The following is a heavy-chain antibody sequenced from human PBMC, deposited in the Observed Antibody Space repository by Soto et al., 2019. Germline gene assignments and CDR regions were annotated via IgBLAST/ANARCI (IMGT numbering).Heavy chain of an antibody. CDR1: GFMFNAYG. CDR3: VKAGTMAGTGTTPRSFDI. J-gene: IGHJ3*02. V-gene: IGHV3-30*18. CDR2: ISFDGSNQ. D-gene: IGHD1-1*01. Sequence: QVQLVESVGGVVQPGRSLRLSCAASGFMFNAYGMHWVRQAPGKGLEWVAVISFDGSNQYYEESVKGRFTISRDNSKNTLYLQMHSLRAEDTGVYFCVKAGTMAGTGTTPRSFDIWGRGTMVTVSS.